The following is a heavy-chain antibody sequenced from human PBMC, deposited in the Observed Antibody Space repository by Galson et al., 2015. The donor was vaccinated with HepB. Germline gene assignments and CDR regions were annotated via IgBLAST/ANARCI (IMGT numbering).Heavy chain of an antibody. CDR1: GFTFSGSA. D-gene: IGHD2-8*01. Sequence: SLRLSCAASGFTFSGSAMHWVRQASGKGLEWVGRIRSKANSYATAYAASVKGRFTISRDDSKNTAYLQMNSLKTEDTAVYYCTRHPGAMLYTSSGYYGMDVWGQGTTVTVSS. CDR3: TRHPGAMLYTSSGYYGMDV. CDR2: IRSKANSYAT. J-gene: IGHJ6*02. V-gene: IGHV3-73*01.